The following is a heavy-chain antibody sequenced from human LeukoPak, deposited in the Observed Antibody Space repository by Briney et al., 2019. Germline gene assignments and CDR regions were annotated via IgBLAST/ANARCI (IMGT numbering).Heavy chain of an antibody. CDR1: GGTFSSYA. CDR3: ATGPNAFDF. V-gene: IGHV1-69*05. Sequence: SVKVSCKASGGTFSSYAISLVRQAPGQGLEWMGRIIPIFGTANYAQKFQGRVTITTDESTSTAYMELSSLRSEDTAVYSCATGPNAFDFWGQGTMVTVSS. CDR2: IIPIFGTA. J-gene: IGHJ3*01.